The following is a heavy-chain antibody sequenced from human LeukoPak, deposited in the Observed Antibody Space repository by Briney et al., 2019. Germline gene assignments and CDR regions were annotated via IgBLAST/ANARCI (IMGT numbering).Heavy chain of an antibody. CDR3: ARGLYCSSTSCYENAFDI. CDR1: GRSFSGYY. J-gene: IGHJ3*02. CDR2: INHSGST. D-gene: IGHD2-2*01. Sequence: SETLSLTCAVYGRSFSGYYWSWIRQPPGKGLEWIGEINHSGSTNYNPSLKSRVTISVDTSRNQFSLKLSSVTAADTAVYYCARGLYCSSTSCYENAFDIWGQGTMVTVSS. V-gene: IGHV4-34*01.